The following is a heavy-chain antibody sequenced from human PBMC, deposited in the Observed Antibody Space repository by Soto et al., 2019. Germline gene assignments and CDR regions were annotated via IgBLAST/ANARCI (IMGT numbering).Heavy chain of an antibody. CDR2: ISGSGGST. D-gene: IGHD3-9*01. V-gene: IGHV3-23*01. CDR1: GFTFSSYA. Sequence: LRVSCAASGFTFSSYAMSWVRQAPGKGLEWVSAISGSGGSTYYADSVKGRFTISRDNSKNTLYLQMNSLRAEDTAVYYCAKGKGYYDILTGYYPYDYWGQGTLVTVSS. CDR3: AKGKGYYDILTGYYPYDY. J-gene: IGHJ4*02.